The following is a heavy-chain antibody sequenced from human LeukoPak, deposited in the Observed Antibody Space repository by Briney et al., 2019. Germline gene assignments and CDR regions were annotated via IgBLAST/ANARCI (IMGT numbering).Heavy chain of an antibody. Sequence: SVKVSCKASGGTFSSYAISWVRQAPGQGLEWMGGIIPIFGTANYAQKFQGRVTITADESTSTAYMELSSLRSEDTAVYYCASPYYDILTGYSNWGKGTLVTVSS. D-gene: IGHD3-9*01. J-gene: IGHJ4*02. CDR1: GGTFSSYA. V-gene: IGHV1-69*13. CDR2: IIPIFGTA. CDR3: ASPYYDILTGYSN.